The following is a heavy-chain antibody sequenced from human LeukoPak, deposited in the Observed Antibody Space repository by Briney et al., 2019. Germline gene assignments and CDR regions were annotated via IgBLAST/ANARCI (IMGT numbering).Heavy chain of an antibody. Sequence: PGGSLRLSCAASGFTFSSYAMSWVRQAPGKGLEWVSGISGSGGYTYYADSVKGRFTISRDNSKNTLYLQMNSLRAEDTAVYYCAKVLTAMAFSDYYGMDVWGQGTTVTVSS. CDR3: AKVLTAMAFSDYYGMDV. V-gene: IGHV3-23*01. J-gene: IGHJ6*02. D-gene: IGHD5-18*01. CDR1: GFTFSSYA. CDR2: ISGSGGYT.